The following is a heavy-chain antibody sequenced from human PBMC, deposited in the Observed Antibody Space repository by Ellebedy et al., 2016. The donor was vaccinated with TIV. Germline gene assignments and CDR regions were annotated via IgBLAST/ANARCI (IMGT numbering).Heavy chain of an antibody. D-gene: IGHD1-26*01. Sequence: SETLSLXCAVYGGSFSGYYWSWIRQPPGKGLEWIGEINHSGSTNYNPSLKSRVTISVDTSKNQFSLKLSSVTAADTAVYYCARGRSYGYYFDYWGQGTLDTVSS. V-gene: IGHV4-34*01. CDR1: GGSFSGYY. J-gene: IGHJ4*02. CDR2: INHSGST. CDR3: ARGRSYGYYFDY.